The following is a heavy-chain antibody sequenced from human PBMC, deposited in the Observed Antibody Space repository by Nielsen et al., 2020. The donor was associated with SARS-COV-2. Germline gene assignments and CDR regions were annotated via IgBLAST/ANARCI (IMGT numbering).Heavy chain of an antibody. CDR3: ARDGVLLWFGESVYGMDV. CDR2: ISYDGGNK. V-gene: IGHV3-30-3*01. D-gene: IGHD3-10*01. CDR1: GFTFSSYA. Sequence: GESLKISCAASGFTFSSYAMHWVRQAPGKGLEWVAVISYDGGNKYYADSVKGRFTISRDNSKNTLYLQMNSLRAEDTAVYYCARDGVLLWFGESVYGMDVWGQGTTVTVSS. J-gene: IGHJ6*02.